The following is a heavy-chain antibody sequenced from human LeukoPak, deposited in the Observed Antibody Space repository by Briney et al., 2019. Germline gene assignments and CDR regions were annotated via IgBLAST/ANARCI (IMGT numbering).Heavy chain of an antibody. CDR1: EFTFSNYE. CDR3: ARDRGFGKSLYYYYGMDV. CDR2: ISSSGTTI. J-gene: IGHJ6*02. V-gene: IGHV3-48*03. D-gene: IGHD3-10*01. Sequence: GGSLRLSCVASEFTFSNYEMNWVHQAPGKGLEWVSYISSSGTTIYYADSVKGRVTISRDNAKNSLHLQMNSLRADDTAVYYCARDRGFGKSLYYYYGMDVWGQGTTVTVSS.